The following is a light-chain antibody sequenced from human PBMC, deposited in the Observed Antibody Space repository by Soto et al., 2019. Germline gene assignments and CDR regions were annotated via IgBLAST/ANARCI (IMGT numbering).Light chain of an antibody. CDR1: RSNIGNNY. CDR3: EALDSILSAGL. V-gene: IGLV1-51*01. Sequence: QSVLTQPPSVSAAPGQKVTVSCSGSRSNIGNNYVSWYQHLPGTAPKLLIYDNDKRPSGIPDRFSASKSGTSATLGITGLQTGDEADYYCEALDSILSAGLFGGGPK. J-gene: IGLJ3*02. CDR2: DND.